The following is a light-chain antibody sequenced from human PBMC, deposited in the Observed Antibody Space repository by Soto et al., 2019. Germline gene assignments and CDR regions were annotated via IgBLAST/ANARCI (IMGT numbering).Light chain of an antibody. CDR1: QSISTN. Sequence: EIVLTQSPATLSLSPGDRVTLSCRASQSISTNLAWYQQKPGQAPRLLISNAFNRATGIPVRFSGSGSGTDFILTISSLEPEDFAVYYCQQRSDWPITFGQGTRLEIK. V-gene: IGKV3-11*01. J-gene: IGKJ5*01. CDR2: NAF. CDR3: QQRSDWPIT.